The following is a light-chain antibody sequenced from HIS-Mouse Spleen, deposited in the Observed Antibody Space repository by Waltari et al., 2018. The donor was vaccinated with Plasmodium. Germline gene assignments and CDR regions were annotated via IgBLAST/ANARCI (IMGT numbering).Light chain of an antibody. Sequence: EIVLTQSPGTLSLSPGERATLPCRASQSFRSRYLAWYQQKPGQAPRLRILGASSRATGIPDRFSGSGSGTDFTLTISRLEPEDFAVYYCQQYGSSPITFGQGTRLEIK. J-gene: IGKJ5*01. CDR1: QSFRSRY. CDR2: GAS. V-gene: IGKV3-20*01. CDR3: QQYGSSPIT.